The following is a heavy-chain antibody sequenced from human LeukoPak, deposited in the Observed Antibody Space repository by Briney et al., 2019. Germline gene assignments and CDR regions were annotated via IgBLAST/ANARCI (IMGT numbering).Heavy chain of an antibody. CDR2: ISGSGGST. V-gene: IGHV3-23*01. J-gene: IGHJ4*02. D-gene: IGHD3-10*01. Sequence: GGSLRLSCAASGFTFSSYAMSWVRQAPGKGLEWVSAISGSGGSTYYADSVKGRFTISRDNSKNTLYLQMNSLRAEDTAVYYCAIPPLVVRGVIYDYWGQGTLVTVSS. CDR3: AIPPLVVRGVIYDY. CDR1: GFTFSSYA.